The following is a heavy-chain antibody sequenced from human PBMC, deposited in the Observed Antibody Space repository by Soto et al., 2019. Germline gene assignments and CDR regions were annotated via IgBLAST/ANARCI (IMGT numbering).Heavy chain of an antibody. CDR1: GFTFSTYG. V-gene: IGHV3-30*03. CDR2: ISYDGSNT. D-gene: IGHD6-13*01. J-gene: IGHJ6*02. Sequence: GGSLRLSCAASGFTFSTYGMHWVRQAPGKGLEWVAVISYDGSNTYYVVAVKGRFTISRDDSKNTMYLQMNSLRAEDTAFYYCARSNGAGGTGIYYATDIWGQGTTVTVSS. CDR3: ARSNGAGGTGIYYATDI.